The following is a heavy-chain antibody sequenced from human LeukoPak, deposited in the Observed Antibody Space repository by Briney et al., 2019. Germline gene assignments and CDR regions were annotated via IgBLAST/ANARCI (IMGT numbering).Heavy chain of an antibody. J-gene: IGHJ4*02. CDR1: GFTFSSYS. D-gene: IGHD6-13*01. V-gene: IGHV3-21*01. CDR2: ISSSSSYI. Sequence: GGSLRLSCAASGFTFSSYSMTWVRQAPGKGLEWVSSISSSSSYIYYADSVKGRFTISRDNATNSLYLQMNSLRAEDTAVYYCARVRAAALDYWGQGTLVTVSS. CDR3: ARVRAAALDY.